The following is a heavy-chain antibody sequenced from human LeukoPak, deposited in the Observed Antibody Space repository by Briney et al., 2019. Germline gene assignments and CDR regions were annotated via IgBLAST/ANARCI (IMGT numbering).Heavy chain of an antibody. D-gene: IGHD5-12*01. J-gene: IGHJ4*02. CDR2: IIPIFGTA. Sequence: ASVKVSCKASGGTFSSYAISWVRQAPGQGLEWMGRIIPIFGTANYAQKFQGRVTITTDESTSTAYMELSSLRSGDTAVYYCARGDVDIVANVDYWGQGTLVTVSS. V-gene: IGHV1-69*05. CDR3: ARGDVDIVANVDY. CDR1: GGTFSSYA.